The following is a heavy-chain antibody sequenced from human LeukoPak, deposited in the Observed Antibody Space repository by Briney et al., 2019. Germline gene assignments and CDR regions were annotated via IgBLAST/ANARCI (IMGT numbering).Heavy chain of an antibody. Sequence: ASVKVSCEASGYTFTGYGSSWVRQAPGQGLEGMGWSSAYNGNTNYAQKLQGRVTLPTDTSTSTAYMELRSLRSDDTAVYSCARDSPPGELLWFGELLKPFDYWGPGTLVTVSS. J-gene: IGHJ4*02. CDR1: GYTFTGYG. CDR3: ARDSPPGELLWFGELLKPFDY. V-gene: IGHV1-18*01. CDR2: SSAYNGNT. D-gene: IGHD3-10*01.